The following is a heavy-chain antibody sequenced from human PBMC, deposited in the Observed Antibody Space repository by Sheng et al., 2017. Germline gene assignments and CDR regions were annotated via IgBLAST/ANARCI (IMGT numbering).Heavy chain of an antibody. V-gene: IGHV4-39*07. D-gene: IGHD3-10*02. J-gene: IGHJ1*01. Sequence: QLQLRESGPGLVKPSETLSLTCVVSGGSITNIIYYWAWIRQSPGKGLEWIGSINYSGYTYYNPSLKSRVSMSLDTSNNEFSLNLNSVTAADTAVYYCARDSMFGELLFLTYWGQGSAGHRSPQ. CDR2: INYSGYT. CDR1: GGSITNIIYY. CDR3: ARDSMFGELLFLTY.